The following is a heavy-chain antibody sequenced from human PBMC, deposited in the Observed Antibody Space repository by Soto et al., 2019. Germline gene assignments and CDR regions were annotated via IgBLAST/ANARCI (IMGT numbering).Heavy chain of an antibody. CDR1: GGSVSSSSYS. D-gene: IGHD2-2*01. CDR3: ARVPDR. Sequence: PSETLSLTCTVSGGSVSSSSYSWSWIRQPPGKGLEWIGYIYHSGSTYYNPSLKSRVTISVDRSKNQFSLKLSSVTAADTAVYYCARVPDRWGQGTLVTVSS. CDR2: IYHSGST. J-gene: IGHJ5*02. V-gene: IGHV4-30-2*01.